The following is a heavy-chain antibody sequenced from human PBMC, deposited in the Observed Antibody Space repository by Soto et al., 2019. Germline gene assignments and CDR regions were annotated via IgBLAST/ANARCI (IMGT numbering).Heavy chain of an antibody. V-gene: IGHV4-59*01. Sequence: SETLSLTCSVSGGSISSYYWSWIRQPPGKGLEWIGYIYYSGSTNYNPSLKSRVTISVDTSKNQFSLKLSSVTAADTAVYYCAREGAARPMDYYYGMDVWGQGTTVTVSS. D-gene: IGHD6-6*01. CDR3: AREGAARPMDYYYGMDV. CDR2: IYYSGST. J-gene: IGHJ6*02. CDR1: GGSISSYY.